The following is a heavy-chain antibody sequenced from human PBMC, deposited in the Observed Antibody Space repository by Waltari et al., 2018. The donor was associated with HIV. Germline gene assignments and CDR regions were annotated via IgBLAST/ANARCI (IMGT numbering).Heavy chain of an antibody. J-gene: IGHJ6*02. Sequence: EVQLVESGGGLVQTGGSLGLSWEASGLTVSSSWMPWGRQAPGKGLVWVSCINKDGSNTRYADSVKGRLTISRDNAKNTLYLQMNSLRAEDTAVYYCARGVGYGMDVWGQGTTVTVSS. CDR2: INKDGSNT. D-gene: IGHD2-15*01. CDR1: GLTVSSSW. V-gene: IGHV3-74*01. CDR3: ARGVGYGMDV.